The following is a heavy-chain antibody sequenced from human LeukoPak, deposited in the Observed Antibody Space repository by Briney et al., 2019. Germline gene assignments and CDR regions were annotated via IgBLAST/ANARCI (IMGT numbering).Heavy chain of an antibody. CDR2: INPNSGGT. D-gene: IGHD3-9*01. J-gene: IGHJ6*02. Sequence: GASVKVSCKASGYTFTGYYMHWVRQAPGQGLEWMGWINPNSGGTNYAQKFQGRVTMTGDTSISTAYMELSRLRSDDTAVYYCARDRGMERYFDWLDGMDVWGQGTTVTVSS. V-gene: IGHV1-2*02. CDR1: GYTFTGYY. CDR3: ARDRGMERYFDWLDGMDV.